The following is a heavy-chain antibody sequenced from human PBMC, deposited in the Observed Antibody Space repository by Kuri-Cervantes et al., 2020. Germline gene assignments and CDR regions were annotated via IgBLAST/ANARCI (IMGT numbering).Heavy chain of an antibody. CDR3: ARGWEDGDYFGYYYYGMDV. CDR2: INHSGST. V-gene: IGHV4-34*01. CDR1: GASISRYY. J-gene: IGHJ6*02. Sequence: SETLSLTCTVSGASISRYYWNWIRQSAGKGLEWIGEINHSGSTNYNPSLKSRVTISVDTSKNQFSLKLSSVTAADTAVYYCARGWEDGDYFGYYYYGMDVWGQGTTVTVSS. D-gene: IGHD4-17*01.